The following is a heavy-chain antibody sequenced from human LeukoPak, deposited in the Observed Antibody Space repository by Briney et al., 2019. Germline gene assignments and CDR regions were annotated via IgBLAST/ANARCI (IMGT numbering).Heavy chain of an antibody. Sequence: ASVKVSCKASGYTFTSYGISWVRQAPGQGLEWMGWISAYNGDTNYAQKLQGRVTMTTDTSTSTAYMELRSLRSDDTAVYYCARETPYYYDSSGYLAAFDYWGQGTLVTVSS. J-gene: IGHJ4*02. D-gene: IGHD3-22*01. CDR2: ISAYNGDT. CDR1: GYTFTSYG. V-gene: IGHV1-18*01. CDR3: ARETPYYYDSSGYLAAFDY.